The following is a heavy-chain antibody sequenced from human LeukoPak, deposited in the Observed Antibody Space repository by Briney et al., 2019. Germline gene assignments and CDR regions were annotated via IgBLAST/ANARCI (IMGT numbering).Heavy chain of an antibody. J-gene: IGHJ3*02. D-gene: IGHD5-24*01. CDR2: IYYSGST. Sequence: SETLSLTCTVSGGSISSYYWSWIRQPPGKGLEWIGYIYYSGSTNYNPSLKSRVTISVDTSKNQFSLKLSSVTAADTAVYYCARYYVEMATKVTFDIWGQGTMVTASS. V-gene: IGHV4-59*08. CDR1: GGSISSYY. CDR3: ARYYVEMATKVTFDI.